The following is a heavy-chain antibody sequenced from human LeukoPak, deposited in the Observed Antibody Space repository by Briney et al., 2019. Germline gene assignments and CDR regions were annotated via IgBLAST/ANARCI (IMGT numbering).Heavy chain of an antibody. CDR3: ARPSVVRGEGWFDP. CDR2: INPKSGDT. V-gene: IGHV1-2*02. CDR1: GYTFTGYY. Sequence: ASVKVSCKASGYTFTGYYMHWVRQAPGQGLEWMGWINPKSGDTNYAQKFQGRVTMTRDTSITTAYMELSRLTSDDTAVYYCARPSVVRGEGWFDPWGQGTLVTVSS. D-gene: IGHD3-10*01. J-gene: IGHJ5*02.